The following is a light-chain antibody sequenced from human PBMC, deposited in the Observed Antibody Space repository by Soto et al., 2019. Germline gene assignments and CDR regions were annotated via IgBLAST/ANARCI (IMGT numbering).Light chain of an antibody. V-gene: IGLV2-14*01. J-gene: IGLJ1*01. CDR2: EVS. CDR1: SSDVGTHNF. CDR3: SSYSSTGPYV. Sequence: QSALTQPASVSGSPGQSITISCTGTSSDVGTHNFVSWYQQYPGKAPKHMIFEVSSRPSHISSRVSGSKFDNTASLTISGLQAEDEAVYYCSSYSSTGPYVFGTGTKLTVL.